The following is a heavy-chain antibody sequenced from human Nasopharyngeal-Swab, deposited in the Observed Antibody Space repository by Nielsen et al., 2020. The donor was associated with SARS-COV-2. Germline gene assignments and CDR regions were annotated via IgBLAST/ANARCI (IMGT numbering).Heavy chain of an antibody. Sequence: GGSLRLSCAASGFTFSSYSMNWVRQAPGMGPEWVSVIHSDGTCTKYADSVKGRFTISRDNSKDTLYLQMNSLRAEDTAVYYCAKDLPEGWNSYLWYFDLWGRGTLVTVSS. CDR1: GFTFSSYS. V-gene: IGHV3-23*03. CDR3: AKDLPEGWNSYLWYFDL. D-gene: IGHD1-1*01. J-gene: IGHJ2*01. CDR2: IHSDGTCT.